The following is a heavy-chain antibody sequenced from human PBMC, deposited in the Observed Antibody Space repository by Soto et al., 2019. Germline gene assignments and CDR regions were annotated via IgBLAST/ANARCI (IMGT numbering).Heavy chain of an antibody. Sequence: EVQLLESGGGLVQPGGSLRLSCAASGFTFSSYGMSWVRQAPGKGLAWVSAISGNGGSTYLADSVKGRFTISSDNSKNPLYMQMNSLRAEDTAVYYCAKGGVVKTYHFDYWGQGSLVAVS. CDR3: AKGGVVKTYHFDY. D-gene: IGHD3-3*01. CDR1: GFTFSSYG. J-gene: IGHJ4*02. CDR2: ISGNGGST. V-gene: IGHV3-23*01.